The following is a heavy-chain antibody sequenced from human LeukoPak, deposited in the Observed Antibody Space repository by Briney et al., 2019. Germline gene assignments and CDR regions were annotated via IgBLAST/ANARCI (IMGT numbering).Heavy chain of an antibody. Sequence: PSQTLSLTCTVSGGSINSGNYHWSWIRQPAGKGLEWIGRLYSSGSTKYNPSLKSRVTISGDTSDNQISLELSSVTAADTAVYYCARAVDSSGFSCFQHWGQGTLVTVSS. CDR2: LYSSGST. V-gene: IGHV4-61*02. CDR3: ARAVDSSGFSCFQH. J-gene: IGHJ1*01. D-gene: IGHD3-22*01. CDR1: GGSINSGNYH.